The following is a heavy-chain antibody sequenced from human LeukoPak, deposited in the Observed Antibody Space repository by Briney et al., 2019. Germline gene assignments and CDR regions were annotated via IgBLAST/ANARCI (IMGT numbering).Heavy chain of an antibody. J-gene: IGHJ4*02. CDR3: ANGYDFWSGWLDY. CDR1: GYTFTSYD. Sequence: ASVKVSCKASGYTFTSYDINWVRQATGQGLEWMGWMNPNSGNTGYAQKFQGRVTMTRNTSISTAYMELSSLRAEDTAVYYCANGYDFWSGWLDYWGQGTLVTVSS. V-gene: IGHV1-8*01. D-gene: IGHD3-3*01. CDR2: MNPNSGNT.